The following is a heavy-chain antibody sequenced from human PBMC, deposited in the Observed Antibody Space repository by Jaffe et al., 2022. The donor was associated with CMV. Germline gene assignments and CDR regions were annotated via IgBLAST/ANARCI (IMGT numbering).Heavy chain of an antibody. V-gene: IGHV4-34*01. Sequence: QVQLQQWGAGLLKPSETLSLTCAVYGGSFSGYYWSWIRQPPGKGLEWIGEINHSGSTNYNPSLKSRVTISVDTSKNQFSLKLSSVTAADTAVYYCARSTALWHPTYRYYYYYYMDVWGKGTTVTVSS. CDR2: INHSGST. CDR3: ARSTALWHPTYRYYYYYYMDV. CDR1: GGSFSGYY. J-gene: IGHJ6*03. D-gene: IGHD3-10*01.